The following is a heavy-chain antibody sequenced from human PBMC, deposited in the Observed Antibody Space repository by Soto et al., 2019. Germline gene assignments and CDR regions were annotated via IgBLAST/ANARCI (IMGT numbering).Heavy chain of an antibody. Sequence: QVQLVESGGGVVQPGRSLRLSCAASGFTFSSYAMHWVRQAPGKGLEWVAVISYDGSNKYYADSVKGRFTISRDNSKNTLYLQMNSLRAEDTAVYYCARDRAMVRGAYFDYWGQGTLVTVSS. CDR2: ISYDGSNK. J-gene: IGHJ4*02. V-gene: IGHV3-30-3*01. CDR3: ARDRAMVRGAYFDY. D-gene: IGHD3-10*01. CDR1: GFTFSSYA.